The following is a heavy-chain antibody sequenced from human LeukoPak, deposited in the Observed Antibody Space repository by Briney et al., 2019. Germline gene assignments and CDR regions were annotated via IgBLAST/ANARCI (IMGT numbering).Heavy chain of an antibody. V-gene: IGHV3-7*01. J-gene: IGHJ6*04. CDR3: ATRRCSIAAYRASSYRCFDF. Sequence: GGSLRLSCAASEFTFSSYWMTWVRQAPGKGLEWVANINEDGRGTYCVDSVKGRFTISRDNAKNSVHLQMNSLRAEDTAVYYCATRRCSIAAYRASSYRCFDFWGTGTTVTVSS. CDR1: EFTFSSYW. CDR2: INEDGRGT. D-gene: IGHD2-2*01.